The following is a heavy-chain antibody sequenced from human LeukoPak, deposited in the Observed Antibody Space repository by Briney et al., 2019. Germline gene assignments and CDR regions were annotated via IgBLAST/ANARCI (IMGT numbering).Heavy chain of an antibody. D-gene: IGHD3-22*01. V-gene: IGHV1-69*04. CDR3: ARESSSGRGYAFDI. CDR2: IIPIFGIA. J-gene: IGHJ3*02. CDR1: GGTFSSYA. Sequence: GSSVKVSCKASGGTFSSYAISWVRQAPGQGLEWMGRIIPIFGIANYAQKFQGRVTITADKSTSTAYVELSSLRSEDTAVYYCARESSSGRGYAFDIWGQGTMVTVSS.